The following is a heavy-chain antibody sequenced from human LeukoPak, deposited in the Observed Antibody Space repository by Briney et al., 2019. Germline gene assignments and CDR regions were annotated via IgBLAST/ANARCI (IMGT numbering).Heavy chain of an antibody. V-gene: IGHV1-46*01. D-gene: IGHD3-9*01. CDR2: INPSGGST. J-gene: IGHJ6*03. Sequence: HVASVKVSCKASGYTFTSYYMHWVRQAPGQGLEWMGIINPSGGSTSYAQKFQGRVTMTRDTSTSTVYMELSSLRSEDTAVYYCATGRYDILTGYIDGGNMDVWGKGTTVTISS. CDR3: ATGRYDILTGYIDGGNMDV. CDR1: GYTFTSYY.